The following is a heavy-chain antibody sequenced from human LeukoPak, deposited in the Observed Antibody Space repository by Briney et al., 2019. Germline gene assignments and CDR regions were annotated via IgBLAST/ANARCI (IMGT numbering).Heavy chain of an antibody. CDR2: ISGNRATK. CDR3: SRDRPRYFEY. CDR1: GFAFGSYS. J-gene: IGHJ4*02. V-gene: IGHV3-48*01. Sequence: GGSLRLSCVGSGFAFGSYSMTWVRQAPGKGPEWNSYISGNRATKYYTDSVKGRFTVSRDNAQNLLFLQMNSLRVEDTAVYYCSRDRPRYFEYWGLGTLVTVSS.